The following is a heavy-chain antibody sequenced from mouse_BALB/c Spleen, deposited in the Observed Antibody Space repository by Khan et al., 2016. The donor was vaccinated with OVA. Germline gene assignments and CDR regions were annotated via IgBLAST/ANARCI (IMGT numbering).Heavy chain of an antibody. CDR1: GFNIKDTH. CDR3: APAGTGDYFDY. J-gene: IGHJ2*01. D-gene: IGHD4-1*01. V-gene: IGHV14-3*02. Sequence: VQLKESGAELVKPGASVKLSCTASGFNIKDTHMHWVKQRPEQGLEWIGRIDPANDNSKYDPRFQGKATIIADTSSNTAYLHLSSLTSEDTAVYYCAPAGTGDYFDYWGQGTTLTVSS. CDR2: IDPANDNS.